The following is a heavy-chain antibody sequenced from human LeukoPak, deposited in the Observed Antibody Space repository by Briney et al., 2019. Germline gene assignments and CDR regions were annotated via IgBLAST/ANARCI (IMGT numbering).Heavy chain of an antibody. CDR2: IIPILGIA. V-gene: IGHV1-69*04. CDR3: VVVAAAGSLAFDY. D-gene: IGHD6-13*01. Sequence: GASVKVSCKASGGTFSSYAISWVRQAPGQGLEWMGRIIPILGIANYAQKFQGRVTITADKSTSTAYMELSSLRSEDTAVYYCVVVAAAGSLAFDYWGQGTLVTVSS. J-gene: IGHJ4*02. CDR1: GGTFSSYA.